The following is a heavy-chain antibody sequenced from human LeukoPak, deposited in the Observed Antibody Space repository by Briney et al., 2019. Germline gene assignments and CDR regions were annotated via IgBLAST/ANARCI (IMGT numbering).Heavy chain of an antibody. CDR2: ISYDGSNK. V-gene: IGHV3-30*03. D-gene: IGHD3-22*01. J-gene: IGHJ3*02. CDR1: GFTFSSYG. Sequence: GGSLRLSCAASGFTFSSYGMHWVRQAPGKGLEWVAVISYDGSNKYYADSVKGRFTISRDNSKNTLYLQMNSLRAEDTAVYYCARLGPTYYYDSSGYYPKDDAFDIWGQGTMVTVSS. CDR3: ARLGPTYYYDSSGYYPKDDAFDI.